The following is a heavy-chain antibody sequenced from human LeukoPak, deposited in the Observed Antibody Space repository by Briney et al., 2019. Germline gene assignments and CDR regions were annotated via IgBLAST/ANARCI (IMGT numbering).Heavy chain of an antibody. CDR2: ISYDGSNK. J-gene: IGHJ4*02. D-gene: IGHD6-13*01. CDR3: AREAVKSSSWPRHY. V-gene: IGHV3-30-3*01. CDR1: GFTFSSYA. Sequence: GRSLRLSCAASGFTFSSYAMHWVRQTPGKGLEWVAVISYDGSNKYYADSVKGRFTISRDNSKNTLYLQMNSLRAEDTAVYYCAREAVKSSSWPRHYWGQGTLVSVSS.